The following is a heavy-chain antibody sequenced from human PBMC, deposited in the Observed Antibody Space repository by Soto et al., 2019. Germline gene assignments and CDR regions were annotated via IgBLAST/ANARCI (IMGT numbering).Heavy chain of an antibody. CDR1: GFTFRTYW. D-gene: IGHD5-18*01. Sequence: GGSLRLSCATSGFTFRTYWMSWGRQAPGKGLEWVACIKKDGSEEYYVDSVRGRFTISRDNAKNSLYLQMNSLRAEDTAVYYCAGLDTSMVKTPGYWGQGTLVTVSS. J-gene: IGHJ4*02. CDR2: IKKDGSEE. V-gene: IGHV3-7*01. CDR3: AGLDTSMVKTPGY.